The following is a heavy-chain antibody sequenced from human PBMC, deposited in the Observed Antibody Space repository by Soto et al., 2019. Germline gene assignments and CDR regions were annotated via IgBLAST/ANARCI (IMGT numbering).Heavy chain of an antibody. CDR1: GGSFSGYY. D-gene: IGHD6-13*01. CDR3: ANSHAGAHITAAVH. Sequence: PSETLSLTCAVYGGSFSGYYWSWIRQPPGKGLEGIGEINHSGSTNYNPSLKRRVTISVDTSKNQFSLKLSSVTAADTAVYYCANSHAGAHITAAVHWGQGTLVTVSS. V-gene: IGHV4-34*01. J-gene: IGHJ4*02. CDR2: INHSGST.